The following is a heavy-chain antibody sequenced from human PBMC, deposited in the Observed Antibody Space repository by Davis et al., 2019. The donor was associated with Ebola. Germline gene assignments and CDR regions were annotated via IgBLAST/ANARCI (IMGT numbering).Heavy chain of an antibody. CDR1: GFTFSSYW. J-gene: IGHJ4*02. CDR3: AKDQDSSSWPFDY. V-gene: IGHV3-7*01. CDR2: IKLDGSEE. D-gene: IGHD6-13*01. Sequence: GGSLRLSCVASGFTFSSYWMSWVRQAPGKGLEWVASIKLDGSEEYYVDSVKGRFTISRDSAKNSLFLQMNSLRAEDTAVYYCAKDQDSSSWPFDYWGQGTLVTVSS.